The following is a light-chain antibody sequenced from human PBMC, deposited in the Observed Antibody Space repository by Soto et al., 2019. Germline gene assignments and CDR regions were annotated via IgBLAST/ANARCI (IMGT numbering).Light chain of an antibody. CDR3: ASYTTDHTFM. V-gene: IGLV2-14*02. Sequence: QSALTQPASVSGSPGQSITISCTGTSSDVGIYNLVSWFQQHPGKAPKLMIYEVSKRPSGVSNRFSGSKSDNTASLTISGLQADDEADYFCASYTTDHTFMFGGGTKLTVL. CDR2: EVS. J-gene: IGLJ3*02. CDR1: SSDVGIYNL.